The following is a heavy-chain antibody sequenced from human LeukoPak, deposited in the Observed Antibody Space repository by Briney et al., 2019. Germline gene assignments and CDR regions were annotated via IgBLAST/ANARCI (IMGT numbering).Heavy chain of an antibody. D-gene: IGHD3-10*01. CDR3: AKAHPLSRDFFASGTQDGMDV. Sequence: GGSLRLSCAASGFTFDEYAMHWVRQAPGKGLEWVSGISWNSGGLAYADSVKGRFTISRDNAKNSLYLQMNSLRAEDTALYYCAKAHPLSRDFFASGTQDGMDVWGQGTTVTVSS. V-gene: IGHV3-9*01. CDR1: GFTFDEYA. J-gene: IGHJ6*02. CDR2: ISWNSGGL.